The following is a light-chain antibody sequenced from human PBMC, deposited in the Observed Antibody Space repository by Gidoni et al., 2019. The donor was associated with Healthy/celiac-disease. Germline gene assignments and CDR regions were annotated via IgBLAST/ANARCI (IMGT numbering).Light chain of an antibody. J-gene: IGKJ1*01. CDR1: QSVRSSY. CDR3: QQYGNSPRT. CDR2: GAS. V-gene: IGKV3-20*01. Sequence: EIVLTQSPGTLSLSPGETATLSCRASQSVRSSYVAWYQQKPGQAPRLLIYGASKRATGIPDMFSGSGSGTDFTLTISRLEPEDFAVYYCQQYGNSPRTFGQGTKVEIK.